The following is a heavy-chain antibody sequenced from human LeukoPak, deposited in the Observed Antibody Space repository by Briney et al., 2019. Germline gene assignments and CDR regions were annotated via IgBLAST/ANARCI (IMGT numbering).Heavy chain of an antibody. Sequence: ASVKVSCKASGYTFTSYYMHWVRQAPGQGLEWMAIINPSGDNTNYAQRFQGRVTMTRDTPTSTVYMEVSSLRSDDTAVYYCVRGRTNGFNTFDYWGPGTLVTVSS. CDR1: GYTFTSYY. CDR2: INPSGDNT. J-gene: IGHJ4*02. CDR3: VRGRTNGFNTFDY. D-gene: IGHD5-24*01. V-gene: IGHV1-46*01.